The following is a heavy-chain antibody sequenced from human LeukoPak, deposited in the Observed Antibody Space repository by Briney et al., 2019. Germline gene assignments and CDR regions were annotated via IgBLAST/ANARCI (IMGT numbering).Heavy chain of an antibody. V-gene: IGHV4-4*02. D-gene: IGHD6-19*01. CDR1: GASISSGGW. Sequence: SETLSLTCAVSGASISSGGWWTWVRQPPGKGLEWIGEIYHTGSTNYDPSLKSRVTISVDKSKNQFSLNLSSLTAADTAVYYCASRPQWPVWGQGTLVTVSS. CDR3: ASRPQWPV. J-gene: IGHJ4*02. CDR2: IYHTGST.